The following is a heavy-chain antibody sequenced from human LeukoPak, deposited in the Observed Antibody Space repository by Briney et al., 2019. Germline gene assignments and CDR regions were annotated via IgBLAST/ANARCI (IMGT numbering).Heavy chain of an antibody. V-gene: IGHV3-23*01. CDR3: AREAVGACRDFDF. J-gene: IGHJ4*02. CDR2: ISGSGDNT. Sequence: GSLRLSCAASGFTFTTNAMSWVRQAPGKGLEWVSAISGSGDNTYYADSVKGRFTISRDNSKNTLYLQMNNLRAEDMAVYYCAREAVGACRDFDFWGQGTLVTVSS. CDR1: GFTFTTNA. D-gene: IGHD1-26*01.